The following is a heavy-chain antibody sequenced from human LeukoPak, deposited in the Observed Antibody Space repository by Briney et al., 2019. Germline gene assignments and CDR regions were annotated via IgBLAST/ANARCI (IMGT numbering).Heavy chain of an antibody. D-gene: IGHD2-21*02. CDR1: SGSFSGYY. Sequence: SETLSLTCAVYSGSFSGYYWSWIRQPPGKGLEWIGEINHSGSTNYNPSLKSRVTISVDTSKNQFSLKLSSVTAADTAVYYCARYHIVVVTAIRPYYYGMDVWGQGTTVTVSS. CDR2: INHSGST. CDR3: ARYHIVVVTAIRPYYYGMDV. J-gene: IGHJ6*02. V-gene: IGHV4-34*01.